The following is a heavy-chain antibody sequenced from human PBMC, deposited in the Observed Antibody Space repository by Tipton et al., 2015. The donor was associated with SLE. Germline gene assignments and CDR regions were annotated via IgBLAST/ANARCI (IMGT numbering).Heavy chain of an antibody. CDR1: GGSISSYY. CDR3: ARYLSHYYYYMDV. Sequence: TLSLTCTVSGGSISSYYWSWIRQPPGKGLEWIGYIYYSGSTTYNPSLKSRVTISVDTSKNQFSLKLSSVTAADTAVYYCARYLSHYYYYMDVWGKGTTVTVSS. V-gene: IGHV4-59*07. CDR2: IYYSGST. J-gene: IGHJ6*03.